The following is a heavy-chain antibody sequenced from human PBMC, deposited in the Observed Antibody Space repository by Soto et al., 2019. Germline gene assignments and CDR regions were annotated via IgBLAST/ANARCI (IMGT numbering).Heavy chain of an antibody. Sequence: QVQLVQSGAEVKKPGSSVKVSCKASGGTFSSYAFSWVRQAPGQGLEWMGGIIPVFGATNYAQTFQGRVTLTADASTSTAYMELSGLRSEDTAVYDCAGSPEWSYALSQLVITTFAFYWGQGTLVTVSP. V-gene: IGHV1-69*01. D-gene: IGHD3-22*01. CDR3: AGSPEWSYALSQLVITTFAFY. CDR2: IIPVFGAT. CDR1: GGTFSSYA. J-gene: IGHJ4*02.